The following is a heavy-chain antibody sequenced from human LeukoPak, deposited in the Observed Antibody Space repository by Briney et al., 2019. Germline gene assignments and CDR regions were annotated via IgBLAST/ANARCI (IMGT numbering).Heavy chain of an antibody. Sequence: SQTLSLTCGVSDDSISRGDYSWSWIRQPPGKGLEWVGYLYYGDKTYYNPSLKSRVTISVDRSKNQFFLTLNSVTAADTAVYYCAKSTAPSHYGLDVWGQGTTVTVSS. D-gene: IGHD5/OR15-5a*01. CDR2: LYYGDKT. CDR3: AKSTAPSHYGLDV. J-gene: IGHJ6*02. CDR1: DDSISRGDYS. V-gene: IGHV4-30-2*01.